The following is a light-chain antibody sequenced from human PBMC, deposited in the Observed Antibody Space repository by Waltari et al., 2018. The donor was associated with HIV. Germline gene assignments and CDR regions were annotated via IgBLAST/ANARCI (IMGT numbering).Light chain of an antibody. J-gene: IGKJ3*01. V-gene: IGKV1-39*01. CDR1: QNIKNY. Sequence: DIQMTQSPSSLSASIGDRVTITCRTSQNIKNYLNWNQKKPGKAPKMLIYAATTLQRGVSSRFNGSGSGTDFTLTITGLEPEDFALYFCQQSYSSPTFGPGTTVDVK. CDR2: AAT. CDR3: QQSYSSPT.